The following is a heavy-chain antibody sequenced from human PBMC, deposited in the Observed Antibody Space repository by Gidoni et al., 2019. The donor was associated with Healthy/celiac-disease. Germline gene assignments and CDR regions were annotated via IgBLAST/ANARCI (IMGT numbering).Heavy chain of an antibody. V-gene: IGHV3-23*01. J-gene: IGHJ4*02. Sequence: EVQLLESGGGLVQPGGSLRLSCAASGFTFSSYAMSWVRQAPGKGLEWVSAISGSGGSTYYADSVKGRFTISRDNSKNTLYLQMNSLRAEDTAVYYCAKDGDYYDSSGYYTPEPFDYWGQGTLVTVSS. D-gene: IGHD3-22*01. CDR3: AKDGDYYDSSGYYTPEPFDY. CDR2: ISGSGGST. CDR1: GFTFSSYA.